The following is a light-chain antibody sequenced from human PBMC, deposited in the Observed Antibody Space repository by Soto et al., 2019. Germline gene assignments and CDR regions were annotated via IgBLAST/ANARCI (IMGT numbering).Light chain of an antibody. CDR3: QSYDSSLSGVV. CDR1: SSNIEAGYD. Sequence: QSVLTQPPSVSGAPGQRVTISCTGSSSNIEAGYDVHWYQHLPGTAPKLLIYTNINRPSGVPDRFSGSNSGTSASLAITGLQAEDGADYYCQSYDSSLSGVVFGGGTKLTVL. V-gene: IGLV1-40*01. CDR2: TNI. J-gene: IGLJ2*01.